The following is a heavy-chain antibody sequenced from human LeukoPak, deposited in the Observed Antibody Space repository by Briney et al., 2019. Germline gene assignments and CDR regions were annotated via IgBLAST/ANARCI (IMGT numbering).Heavy chain of an antibody. CDR3: ARGFLADLSMVWVDF. J-gene: IGHJ4*02. CDR1: GFSFDDYG. CDR2: VYWNGGST. D-gene: IGHD3-10*01. Sequence: GGSLRLSCAASGFSFDDYGMSWVRQAPGKGLEWVCGVYWNGGSTGYADSVKGRFTISRDNAKNSLYLQMNSLRAEDTALYYCARGFLADLSMVWVDFWGQGTLVTVSS. V-gene: IGHV3-20*04.